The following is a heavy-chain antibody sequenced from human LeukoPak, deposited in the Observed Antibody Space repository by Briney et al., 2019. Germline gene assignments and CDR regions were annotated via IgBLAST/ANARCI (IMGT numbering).Heavy chain of an antibody. CDR2: MNPNSGNT. Sequence: GASVKVSCKASGYTFTSYDINWVRQATGQGLEWMGWMNPNSGNTGYAQKFQGRVTMTRNTSISTAYMELSSLRSEDTAVYYCARRGSGSYYDWFDPWGQGTLVTVPS. J-gene: IGHJ5*02. D-gene: IGHD1-26*01. V-gene: IGHV1-8*01. CDR1: GYTFTSYD. CDR3: ARRGSGSYYDWFDP.